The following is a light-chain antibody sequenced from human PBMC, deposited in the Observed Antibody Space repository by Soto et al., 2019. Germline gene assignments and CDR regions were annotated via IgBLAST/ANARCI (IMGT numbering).Light chain of an antibody. J-gene: IGLJ1*01. CDR2: DVI. Sequence: QSALTQPRSVSGSPVPSVTISCTGTSNDVGAYDYVSWYQQHPGKAPKLLLYDVIKRPSGVRDRFSGSKSANSASLTISGLQAEDEGDYYCCSYAGSFTDIFGSGTKLTVL. CDR3: CSYAGSFTDI. CDR1: SNDVGAYDY. V-gene: IGLV2-11*01.